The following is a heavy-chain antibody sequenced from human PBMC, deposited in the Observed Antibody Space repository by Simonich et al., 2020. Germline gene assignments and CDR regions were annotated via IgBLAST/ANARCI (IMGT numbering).Heavy chain of an antibody. CDR3: ARGKGWKNAFDI. CDR1: GGSFRGSY. J-gene: IGHJ3*02. Sequence: QVQLQQWGAGLLKPSETLSLTCAVYGGSFRGSYWSLIRQPPGKGLEWIGEINHSGSTNYNPSIKSRVTISVDTSKNQFSLKRSSGTAADTAVYYCARGKGWKNAFDIWGQGTMVTVSS. D-gene: IGHD1-1*01. V-gene: IGHV4-34*01. CDR2: INHSGST.